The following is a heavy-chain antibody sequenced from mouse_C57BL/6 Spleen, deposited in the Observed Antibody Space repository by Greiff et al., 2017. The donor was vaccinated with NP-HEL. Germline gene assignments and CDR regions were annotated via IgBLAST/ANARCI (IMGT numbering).Heavy chain of an antibody. CDR1: GFTFSDYG. CDR2: ISSGSSTI. V-gene: IGHV5-17*01. D-gene: IGHD2-13*01. CDR3: AMGRDSWFAY. Sequence: VQLKESGGGLVKPGGSLKLSCAASGFTFSDYGMHWVRQAPEKGLEWVAYISSGSSTIYYADTVKGRFTISRDNAKNTLFLQMTSLRSEDTAMYYCAMGRDSWFAYWGQGTLVTVSA. J-gene: IGHJ3*01.